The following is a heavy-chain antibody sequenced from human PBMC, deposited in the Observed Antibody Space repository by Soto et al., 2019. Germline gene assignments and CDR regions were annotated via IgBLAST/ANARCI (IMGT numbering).Heavy chain of an antibody. CDR1: GGSISSSSYY. Sequence: SETLSLTCTVSGGSISSSSYYWGWIRQPPGKGLEWIGSIYYSGSTYYNPSLKSRVTISVDTSKNQFSLKLSSVTAADTAVYYCATPGDIAAAGIDYWGQGTLVTVSS. D-gene: IGHD6-13*01. CDR3: ATPGDIAAAGIDY. V-gene: IGHV4-39*01. CDR2: IYYSGST. J-gene: IGHJ4*02.